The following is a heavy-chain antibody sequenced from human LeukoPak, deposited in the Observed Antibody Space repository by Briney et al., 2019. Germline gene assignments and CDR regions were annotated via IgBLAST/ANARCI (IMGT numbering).Heavy chain of an antibody. D-gene: IGHD1-26*01. V-gene: IGHV3-33*08. J-gene: IGHJ4*02. CDR2: IYYDGSNQ. CDR1: GFTFSDYY. CDR3: ATDRNSGKYYDY. Sequence: GGSLRLSCAASGFTFSDYYMSWIRQAPGKGLEWVAVIYYDGSNQYYADSVKGRFTVSRDNAKNTLYLQMDSLRAEDTAVYYCATDRNSGKYYDYWGQGTLVTVSS.